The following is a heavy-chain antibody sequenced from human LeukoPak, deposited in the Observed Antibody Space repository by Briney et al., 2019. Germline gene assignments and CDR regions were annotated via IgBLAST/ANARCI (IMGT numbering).Heavy chain of an antibody. CDR3: ARGELRYFDWLSSALYFDY. D-gene: IGHD3-9*01. J-gene: IGHJ4*02. V-gene: IGHV4-34*01. CDR1: GGSFSGYY. Sequence: SETLSLTCAVYGGSFSGYYWSWIRQPPGKGLEWIGEINHSGSTNYNPSLKSRVTISVDTSKNQFSLKLSSVTAADTAVYYCARGELRYFDWLSSALYFDYWGQGTLVTVSS. CDR2: INHSGST.